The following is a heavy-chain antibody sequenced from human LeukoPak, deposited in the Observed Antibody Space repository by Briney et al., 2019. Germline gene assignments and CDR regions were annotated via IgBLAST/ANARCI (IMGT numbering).Heavy chain of an antibody. Sequence: ASVKVSCKVSGYTLSELSMHWVRQSPGKGLEWMGAFDPEDGETIYAQKFQGRVTMTEDTSTDTAYMELSSLRSEDTAVYYCATGQLTGEKIFDYWGQGTLVTVSS. V-gene: IGHV1-24*01. J-gene: IGHJ4*02. CDR3: ATGQLTGEKIFDY. CDR2: FDPEDGET. CDR1: GYTLSELS. D-gene: IGHD7-27*01.